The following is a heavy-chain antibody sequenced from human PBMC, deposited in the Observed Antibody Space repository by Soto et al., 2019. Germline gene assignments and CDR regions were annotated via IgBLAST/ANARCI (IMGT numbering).Heavy chain of an antibody. D-gene: IGHD3-3*01. J-gene: IGHJ3*02. CDR3: ASGWRVDAFDI. Sequence: EVQLVESGGGLVQPGGSLRLSCAASGFTVSSSYVSWVRQAPGKGLEWVSVIYSGGSTYYADSVKGRFTISRHKSKNTLYLQMNSLRAEDTAVYYCASGWRVDAFDIWGQGTMVTVSS. CDR2: IYSGGST. V-gene: IGHV3-53*04. CDR1: GFTVSSSY.